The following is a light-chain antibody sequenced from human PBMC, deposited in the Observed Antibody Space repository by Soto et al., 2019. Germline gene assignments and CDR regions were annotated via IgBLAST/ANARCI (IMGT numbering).Light chain of an antibody. V-gene: IGKV3-20*01. CDR1: QSLTSAY. CDR3: QHYDNTPPSVT. CDR2: GSS. Sequence: EIVLTQSPNTLSLSPGERATLSCRASQSLTSAYLVWYQQKPGLAPRLLIYGSSNRATGIPDRFSGSWSGTDFTLTISRLEPEDFAVYYCQHYDNTPPSVTFGPGTRLDIK. J-gene: IGKJ3*01.